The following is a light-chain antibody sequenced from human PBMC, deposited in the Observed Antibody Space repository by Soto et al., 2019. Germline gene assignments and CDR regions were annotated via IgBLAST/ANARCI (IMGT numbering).Light chain of an antibody. V-gene: IGKV1-39*01. CDR1: QSVSNY. CDR3: QQSYYNPT. CDR2: DAS. Sequence: DIQMTQSPFSLSASVGDRVTITCRASQSVSNYLHWYQQKPGKAPNLLIYDASSLQSGVPSRFSGSGSGTDFTLTISSLQHEDFATYYCQQSYYNPTFGQGTKVDIK. J-gene: IGKJ1*01.